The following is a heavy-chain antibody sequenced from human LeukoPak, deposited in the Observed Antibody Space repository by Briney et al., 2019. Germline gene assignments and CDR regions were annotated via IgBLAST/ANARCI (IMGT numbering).Heavy chain of an antibody. CDR2: LHYSGST. Sequence: PSETLSLTCTVSGGSISSYYWSWIRQPPGKGLEWIGYLHYSGSTNYNPSLKSRVTISVDTSKNQFSLKLSSVTAADTAVYYCARGGKEMATITTFDYWGQGTLVTVSS. D-gene: IGHD5-24*01. CDR1: GGSISSYY. CDR3: ARGGKEMATITTFDY. V-gene: IGHV4-59*01. J-gene: IGHJ4*02.